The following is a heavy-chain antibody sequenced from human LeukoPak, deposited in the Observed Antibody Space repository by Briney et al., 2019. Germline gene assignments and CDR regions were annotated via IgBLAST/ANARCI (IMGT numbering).Heavy chain of an antibody. CDR3: ARTHPYSSSWYPYYYYYYYMDV. D-gene: IGHD6-13*01. CDR2: INPNSGGT. J-gene: IGHJ6*03. CDR1: GYTFTGYY. V-gene: IGHV1-2*02. Sequence: ASVKVSCKASGYTFTGYYMHWVRQAPGQGLEWMGWINPNSGGTNYAQKFQGRVTMTRDTSISTAYMELSRLRSDDTAVYYCARTHPYSSSWYPYYYYYYYMDVWGKGTTVTVSS.